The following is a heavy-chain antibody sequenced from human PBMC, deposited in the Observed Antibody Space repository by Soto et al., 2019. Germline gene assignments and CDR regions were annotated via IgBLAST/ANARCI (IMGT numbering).Heavy chain of an antibody. D-gene: IGHD3-10*02. CDR2: IYWNDHK. V-gene: IGHV2-5*01. CDR3: AHREMLDGMDV. CDR1: GFSLSTSGVG. J-gene: IGHJ6*02. Sequence: QITLKESGPTLVKPTQPLTRTCTFSGFSLSTSGVGVGWIRQPPGKALEWLALIYWNDHKLYSPSLKSRLTLTKDTSKNHVVLTTTNMDTVDTAKFYCAHREMLDGMDVWCQGTTVTVSS.